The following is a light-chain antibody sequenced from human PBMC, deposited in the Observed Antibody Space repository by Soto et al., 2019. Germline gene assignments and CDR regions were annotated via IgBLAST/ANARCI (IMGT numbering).Light chain of an antibody. Sequence: DIVLTQSPGTLSVSPGERATLSCRASQSVSSSYLAWYQQKPGQAPRLLIYAASSRATGIPDRFSGSGSGTDFTLTISRLEPEDFAVYYCQQYGSSPRTFGKGTKVEIK. CDR1: QSVSSSY. CDR2: AAS. CDR3: QQYGSSPRT. V-gene: IGKV3-20*01. J-gene: IGKJ1*01.